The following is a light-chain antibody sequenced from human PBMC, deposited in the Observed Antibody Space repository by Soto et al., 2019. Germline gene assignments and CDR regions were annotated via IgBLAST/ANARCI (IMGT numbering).Light chain of an antibody. CDR1: QSISNH. CDR3: QKYNSFWT. J-gene: IGKJ1*01. CDR2: DAS. Sequence: DIQMTQSPSSLSASVEDRVIITCRASQSISNHLNWYQQKPGKAPKLLIYDASSLESGVPSRFSGSGSGTEFTLTISSLQPEDFATYYCQKYNSFWTFGQGTKVDIK. V-gene: IGKV1-5*01.